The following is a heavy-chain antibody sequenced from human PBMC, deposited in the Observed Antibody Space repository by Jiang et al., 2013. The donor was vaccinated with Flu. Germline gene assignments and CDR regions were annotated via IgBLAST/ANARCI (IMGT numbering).Heavy chain of an antibody. CDR2: INPDSGGT. Sequence: GAEVKKPGASVKVSCKASGYTFSGFYIHWVRQAPGQGLEWMGWINPDSGGTSYAQKFQDWATMTRDTSINTAYMELSRLRSDDTAVYYCARVQTGTGAFDIWGQGTMVTVSS. CDR1: GYTFSGFY. V-gene: IGHV1-2*04. D-gene: IGHD1-1*01. CDR3: ARVQTGTGAFDI. J-gene: IGHJ3*02.